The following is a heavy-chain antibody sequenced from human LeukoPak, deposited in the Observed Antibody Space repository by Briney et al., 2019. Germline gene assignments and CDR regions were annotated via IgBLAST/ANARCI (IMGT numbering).Heavy chain of an antibody. CDR1: GFTFSSYA. J-gene: IGHJ4*02. CDR2: ISYDGSNK. Sequence: GGSLRLSCAASGFTFSSYAMHWVRQAPGKGLEWVAVISYDGSNKYYADSVKGRFTISRDNSKNTLYLQMNSLRAEDTAVYYCARDLVGATDYWGQGTLVTVSS. D-gene: IGHD1-26*01. CDR3: ARDLVGATDY. V-gene: IGHV3-30*04.